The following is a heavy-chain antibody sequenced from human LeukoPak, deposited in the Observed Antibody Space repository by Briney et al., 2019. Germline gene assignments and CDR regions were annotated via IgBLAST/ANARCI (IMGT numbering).Heavy chain of an antibody. Sequence: GESLKISCKGSGSNFTRYWIGWVRQMPGKGLEWMGIIYPGDSDTRYSASFQGQVTMSVDRSISSAYLQWSSLKASDTAMYYCARLSYYSDSGGNINEYFQHWGQGTLVTVSS. J-gene: IGHJ1*01. CDR1: GSNFTRYW. CDR3: ARLSYYSDSGGNINEYFQH. CDR2: IYPGDSDT. V-gene: IGHV5-51*01. D-gene: IGHD3-22*01.